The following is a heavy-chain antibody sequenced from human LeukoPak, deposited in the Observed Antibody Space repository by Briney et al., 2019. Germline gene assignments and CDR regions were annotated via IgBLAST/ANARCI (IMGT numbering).Heavy chain of an antibody. CDR3: ACRSGSGNFLIDY. Sequence: GESLKISCKGSGYSFNSYWIGWVRQMPGKGLEWMGIINPGDSDTKYSPSFQGQVTISADGSINTAYLQWSSLKASDTAMYYCACRSGSGNFLIDYWGQGTLVTVSS. CDR2: INPGDSDT. V-gene: IGHV5-51*01. D-gene: IGHD3-10*01. CDR1: GYSFNSYW. J-gene: IGHJ4*02.